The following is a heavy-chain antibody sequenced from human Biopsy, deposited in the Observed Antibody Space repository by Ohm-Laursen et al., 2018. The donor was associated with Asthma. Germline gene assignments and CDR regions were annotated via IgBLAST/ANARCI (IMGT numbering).Heavy chain of an antibody. D-gene: IGHD3-10*01. CDR2: ISVYNGNT. V-gene: IGHV1-18*01. J-gene: IGHJ6*02. Sequence: SSVKVSCKPSGYTFNSAGITWVRQAPGQGLEWMGWISVYNGNTKVAPKLQYRVTMITDTSTSTAYMELGSLRSDDTAVYFCARAVDYSHYYGIDVWGQGTTVTVS. CDR1: GYTFNSAG. CDR3: ARAVDYSHYYGIDV.